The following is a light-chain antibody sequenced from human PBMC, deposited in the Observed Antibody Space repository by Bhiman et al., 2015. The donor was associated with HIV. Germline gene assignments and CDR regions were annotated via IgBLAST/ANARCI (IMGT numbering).Light chain of an antibody. CDR1: SSNIGAGYD. CDR3: QSYDSSLSDSYV. CDR2: GNS. Sequence: QSVLTQPPSVSGAPGQRVTISCTGSSSNIGAGYDVHWYQQLPGTAPKLLIYGNSNRPSGVPDRFSGSQSGTSASLAITGLQAEDEADYYCQSYDSSLSDSYVFGTGTKVTVL. V-gene: IGLV1-40*01. J-gene: IGLJ1*01.